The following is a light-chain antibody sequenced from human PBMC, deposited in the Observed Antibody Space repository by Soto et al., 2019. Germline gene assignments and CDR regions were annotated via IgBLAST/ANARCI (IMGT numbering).Light chain of an antibody. V-gene: IGKV1-5*01. Sequence: DIQMTQSPSTLSASVGDRVTITCRASQTISSFLAWYQHKPGEAPKLLIPEASNLGSGVPSRFSGSGSETEFSLTISRLQPDDVATYYCQHYISFPWTFGQGTKVEI. CDR3: QHYISFPWT. J-gene: IGKJ1*01. CDR2: EAS. CDR1: QTISSF.